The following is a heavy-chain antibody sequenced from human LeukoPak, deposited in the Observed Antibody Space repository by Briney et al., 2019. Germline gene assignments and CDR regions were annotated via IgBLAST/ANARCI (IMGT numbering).Heavy chain of an antibody. CDR2: IRYDGNNK. V-gene: IGHV3-30*02. J-gene: IGHJ4*02. CDR3: VKDPVASAVAGTNYFDY. CDR1: GFAFSSYG. Sequence: PGGSLRLSCAASGFAFSSYGIHWVGQAPGKRLEWVAFIRYDGNNKYYADSVKGRLTISRDNSKNTLYLQMNSLRAEDTAVYYCVKDPVASAVAGTNYFDYWGQGTLLTVSS. D-gene: IGHD6-19*01.